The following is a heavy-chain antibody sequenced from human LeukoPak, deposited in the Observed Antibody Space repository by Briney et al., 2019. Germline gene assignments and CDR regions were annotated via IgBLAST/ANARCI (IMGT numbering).Heavy chain of an antibody. D-gene: IGHD2-2*01. J-gene: IGHJ4*02. Sequence: GGSLRLSCAASGFTFSTYSMNWVRQAPGKGLEWVSYIGRSSSPIYYADSVRGRFTISRDNAKNSLYLQMNGLRAEDTAVYYCARGPSSQFRTDYWGQGTLVTVSS. V-gene: IGHV3-48*01. CDR3: ARGPSSQFRTDY. CDR2: IGRSSSPI. CDR1: GFTFSTYS.